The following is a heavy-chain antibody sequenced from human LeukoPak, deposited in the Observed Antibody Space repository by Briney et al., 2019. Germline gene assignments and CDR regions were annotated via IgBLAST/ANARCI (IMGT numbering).Heavy chain of an antibody. CDR2: LSGSGITT. CDR1: GFTFSNSA. Sequence: GGSLRLSCAASGFTFSNSAMGWVRQAPGKGLEWVSTLSGSGITTYYADSVKGRITISRDNSKNTLYLQMNSLRAEDTAVYYCAKGIYSSGWSYFDYWGHGTLVTVSS. D-gene: IGHD6-19*01. CDR3: AKGIYSSGWSYFDY. V-gene: IGHV3-23*01. J-gene: IGHJ4*01.